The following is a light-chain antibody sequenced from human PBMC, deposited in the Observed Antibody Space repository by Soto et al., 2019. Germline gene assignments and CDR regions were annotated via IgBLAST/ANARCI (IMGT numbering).Light chain of an antibody. CDR3: LQHKSYPWT. CDR2: DAS. J-gene: IGKJ1*01. Sequence: IQVTQSPSSLSASVGDRVTITCRASLDIRNELDWYQQKPGKAPKRLIYDASTLQDWVPSRFSGDGSGTEFTLTISSLQSEDFATYFCLQHKSYPWTFGQGTK. CDR1: LDIRNE. V-gene: IGKV1-17*01.